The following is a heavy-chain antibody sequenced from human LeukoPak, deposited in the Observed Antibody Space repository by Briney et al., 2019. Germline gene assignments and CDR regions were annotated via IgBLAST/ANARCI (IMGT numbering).Heavy chain of an antibody. D-gene: IGHD1-26*01. CDR1: GDSLTNFY. CDR3: ARDVGFPARFDC. J-gene: IGHJ5*01. V-gene: IGHV4-4*07. Sequence: PSETLSLTCTVSGDSLTNFYWSWIRQPAGKGLEWLGRVYTNERTKYNPSLKSRLTMSVDTSSNQVFLRLTSVSAADTAVYYCARDVGFPARFDCWGQGILVTVSS. CDR2: VYTNERT.